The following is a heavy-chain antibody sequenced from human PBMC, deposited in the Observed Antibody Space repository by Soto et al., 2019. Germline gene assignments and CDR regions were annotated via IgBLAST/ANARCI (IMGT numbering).Heavy chain of an antibody. V-gene: IGHV3-23*01. CDR2: ISHSDDDT. J-gene: IGHJ6*02. D-gene: IGHD6-13*01. Sequence: EVHLLESGGGLVQPGGSLRLSCAASGFTFSSHAMSWVRQALRKGLEWVSGISHSDDDTYYVDSVKGRFTHSRYNSKNTLYLQRHRLRDEGTAIYDWVKHWTGSTCPCMDVWGLGRTVSVS. CDR3: VKHWTGSTCPCMDV. CDR1: GFTFSSHA.